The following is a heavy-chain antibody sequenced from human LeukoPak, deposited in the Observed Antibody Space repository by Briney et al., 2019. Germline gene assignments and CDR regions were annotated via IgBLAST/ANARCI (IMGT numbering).Heavy chain of an antibody. Sequence: GESLKISCKGSGYSFTSYWIGWVRQMPGKGLEWMGIIYPGDSDTRYSPSFQGQVTISADKSISTAHLQWSSLKASDTAMYYCARGLYAYCGGDCYSYPDYWGQGTLVTVSS. D-gene: IGHD2-21*02. CDR3: ARGLYAYCGGDCYSYPDY. V-gene: IGHV5-51*01. J-gene: IGHJ4*02. CDR1: GYSFTSYW. CDR2: IYPGDSDT.